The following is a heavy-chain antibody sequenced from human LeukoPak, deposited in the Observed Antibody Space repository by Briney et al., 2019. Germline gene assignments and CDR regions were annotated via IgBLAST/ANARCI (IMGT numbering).Heavy chain of an antibody. V-gene: IGHV3-20*04. CDR3: ARDPCGSSFGPGDY. CDR1: GFTFDNYG. CDR2: IVSNGKIS. J-gene: IGHJ4*02. D-gene: IGHD5-18*01. Sequence: GGSLRLSCVASGFTFDNYGVSWVRQAPGKGLEWVSGIVSNGKISGYADSVRGRFTISRDNAKNSLYLQMNSLRAEDTALYYCARDPCGSSFGPGDYWGQGTLVTVSS.